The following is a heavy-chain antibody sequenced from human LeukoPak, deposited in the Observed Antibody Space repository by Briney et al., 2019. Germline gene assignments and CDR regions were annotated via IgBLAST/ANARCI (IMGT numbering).Heavy chain of an antibody. Sequence: PSETLSLTCAVYGGSFSEYFWNWIRQSPGKGLEWIGEINYGRSTNFNPSLWNRVSISIDTSKNQFSLKMSSVTAADTAVYYCARRALGVVRYPAFHKLLDAFNLWGQGTKVTVSS. CDR2: INYGRST. CDR1: GGSFSEYF. V-gene: IGHV4-34*01. D-gene: IGHD3-3*01. J-gene: IGHJ3*01. CDR3: ARRALGVVRYPAFHKLLDAFNL.